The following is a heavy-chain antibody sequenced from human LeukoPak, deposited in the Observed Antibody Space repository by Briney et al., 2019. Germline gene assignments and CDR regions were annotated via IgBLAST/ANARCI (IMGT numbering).Heavy chain of an antibody. CDR2: INHSGST. CDR1: GGSFSGYY. Sequence: SETLSLTCAVYGGSFSGYYWSWIRQPPGKGLEWIGEINHSGSTNYNPSLKSRVTMSVDTSKNQFSLKLSSVTAADTAVYYCARDSLFDYYYMDVWGKGTTVTISS. CDR3: ARDSLFDYYYMDV. D-gene: IGHD2-21*01. J-gene: IGHJ6*03. V-gene: IGHV4-34*01.